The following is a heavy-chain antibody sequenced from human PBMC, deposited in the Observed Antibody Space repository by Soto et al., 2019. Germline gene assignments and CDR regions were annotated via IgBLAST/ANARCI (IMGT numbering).Heavy chain of an antibody. CDR2: VHHSWGS. V-gene: IGHV4-59*08. CDR1: GGSISSYY. J-gene: IGHJ6*02. Sequence: QVQLQESGPGLVKPSETLSLSCTVSGGSISSYYWSWFRQSPGKRMEWIGYVHHSWGSSYNPSLQSQVDISLDTSKSQFSLKVTSVTATDTTVYYCARQGFGPLHGLVDVWGQWTTVTVSS. D-gene: IGHD3-10*01. CDR3: ARQGFGPLHGLVDV.